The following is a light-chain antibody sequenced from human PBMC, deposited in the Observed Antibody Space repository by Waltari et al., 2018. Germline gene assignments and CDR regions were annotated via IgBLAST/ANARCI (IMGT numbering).Light chain of an antibody. J-gene: IGKJ5*01. CDR2: KVS. CDR3: MQGTHWPYT. V-gene: IGKV2-30*02. Sequence: DAVLTQSPLSLPATLGQPASISCKSSQSRVHRGGNTYLNWFQQRPGQSPRRLIYKVSTRDSGVPDRFSGSGSGTDFTLKISRVEAEDFGVYYCMQGTHWPYTFGQGTRLEIK. CDR1: QSRVHRGGNTY.